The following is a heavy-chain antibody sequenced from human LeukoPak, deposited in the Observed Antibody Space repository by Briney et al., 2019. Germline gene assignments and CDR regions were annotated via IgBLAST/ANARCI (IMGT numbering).Heavy chain of an antibody. CDR2: IYHSGST. Sequence: PSETLSLTCTVSGYSISSGYYWGWIRQPPGKGLEWIGSIYHSGSTYYNPSLKSRVTISVDTSKNQFSLKLSSVTAADTAVYYCVTGSDYEYYYYYMDVWGKGTTVTVSS. D-gene: IGHD4-17*01. J-gene: IGHJ6*03. CDR3: VTGSDYEYYYYYMDV. V-gene: IGHV4-38-2*02. CDR1: GYSISSGYY.